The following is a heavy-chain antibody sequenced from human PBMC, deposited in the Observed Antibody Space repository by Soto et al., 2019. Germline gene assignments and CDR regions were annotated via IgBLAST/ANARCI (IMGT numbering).Heavy chain of an antibody. V-gene: IGHV4-59*01. Sequence: SETLSLTCTVSGGSISSYYWSWIRQPPGKGLEWIGYIYYSGSTNYNPSLKSRVTISVDTSKNQFSLKLSSVTAADTAVYYCAGALWSGIHYYFDYWGQGTLVTVSS. J-gene: IGHJ4*02. CDR1: GGSISSYY. CDR2: IYYSGST. CDR3: AGALWSGIHYYFDY. D-gene: IGHD6-13*01.